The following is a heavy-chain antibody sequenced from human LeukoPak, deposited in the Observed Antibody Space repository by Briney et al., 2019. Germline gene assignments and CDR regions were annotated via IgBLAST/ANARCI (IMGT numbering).Heavy chain of an antibody. Sequence: GGSLRLSCAASGFTFSNYAMSWVRQAPGKGLEWVSSISRHGGSIDYADSVKGRFTISRDNSKNTLYLQMNSLRAEDTAVYYCARQDRYRYYYDSSGHISHWGQGTLVTVSS. V-gene: IGHV3-23*01. J-gene: IGHJ1*01. D-gene: IGHD3-22*01. CDR3: ARQDRYRYYYDSSGHISH. CDR2: ISRHGGSI. CDR1: GFTFSNYA.